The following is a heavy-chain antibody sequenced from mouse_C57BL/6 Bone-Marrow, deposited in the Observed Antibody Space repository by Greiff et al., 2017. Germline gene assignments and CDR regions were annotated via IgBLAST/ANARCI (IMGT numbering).Heavy chain of an antibody. CDR1: GYTFTSYG. Sequence: VQGVESGAELARPGASVKLSCKASGYTFTSYGISWVKQRTGQGLEWIGEIYPRSGNTYYNEKFKGKATLTADKSSSTAYMELRSLTSEDSAVYFCGGNSLLWWEVVAMDYWGQGTSVTVSS. J-gene: IGHJ4*01. D-gene: IGHD2-13*01. CDR3: GGNSLLWWEVVAMDY. CDR2: IYPRSGNT. V-gene: IGHV1-81*01.